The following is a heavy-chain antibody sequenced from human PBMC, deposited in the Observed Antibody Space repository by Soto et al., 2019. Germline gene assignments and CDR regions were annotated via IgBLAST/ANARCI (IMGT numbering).Heavy chain of an antibody. CDR1: GGSISSGDYY. J-gene: IGHJ6*02. CDR2: IYYSGST. Sequence: QVQLQESGPGLVKPSQTLSLTCTVSGGSISSGDYYWSWIRQPPGKGLEWIGYIYYSGSTYYNPSLKSRVTISVDTSKNQFSLKLSSVTAADTAVYYCARDRIAAAGTYYYYGMDVWGQGTTVTVSS. CDR3: ARDRIAAAGTYYYYGMDV. D-gene: IGHD6-13*01. V-gene: IGHV4-30-4*01.